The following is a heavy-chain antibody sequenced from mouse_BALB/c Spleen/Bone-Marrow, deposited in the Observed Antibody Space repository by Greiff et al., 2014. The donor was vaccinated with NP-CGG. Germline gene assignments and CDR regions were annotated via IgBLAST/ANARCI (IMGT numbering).Heavy chain of an antibody. V-gene: IGHV2-6-1*01. D-gene: IGHD2-4*01. CDR3: ARSPSTMITGGFAY. J-gene: IGHJ3*01. CDR1: RFSLTSYG. CDR2: IWSDGST. Sequence: VQGVESGPGLVAPSQSLSITCTISRFSLTSYGVHWVRQPPGKGLEWLVVIWSDGSTTYNSALKSRLSISKDNSKSQVFLKMNSLQTDDTAMYYCARSPSTMITGGFAYWGQGTLVTVSA.